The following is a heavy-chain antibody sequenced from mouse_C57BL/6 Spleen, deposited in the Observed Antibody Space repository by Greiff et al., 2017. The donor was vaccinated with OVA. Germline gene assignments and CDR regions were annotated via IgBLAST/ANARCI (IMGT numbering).Heavy chain of an antibody. CDR1: AYTFTSYW. J-gene: IGHJ1*03. V-gene: IGHV1-61*01. CDR3: ARTPYYGSSYVEYFDV. Sequence: VKLQQPGAELVRPGSSVKLSCKASAYTFTSYWMDWLKQRPGQGLEWIGNIYPSDSETHYNQKFKDKATLTVDKSSSTAYMQLSSLTSEDSAVYYCARTPYYGSSYVEYFDVWGTGTTVTVSS. CDR2: IYPSDSET. D-gene: IGHD1-1*01.